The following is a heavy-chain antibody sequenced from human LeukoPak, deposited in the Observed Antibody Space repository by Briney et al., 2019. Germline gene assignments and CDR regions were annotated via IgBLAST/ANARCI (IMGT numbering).Heavy chain of an antibody. D-gene: IGHD3-9*01. J-gene: IGHJ5*02. CDR3: AKVPRQHDNWFDP. Sequence: GGSLRLSCAVSGFTFNNFAMSWVRQAPGKGLEWVSAISRSGTSTYYADSVKGRFTISRDDAKNSLYLQMNSLRAEDTAIYYCAKVPRQHDNWFDPWGQGTLVTVSS. V-gene: IGHV3-23*01. CDR1: GFTFNNFA. CDR2: ISRSGTST.